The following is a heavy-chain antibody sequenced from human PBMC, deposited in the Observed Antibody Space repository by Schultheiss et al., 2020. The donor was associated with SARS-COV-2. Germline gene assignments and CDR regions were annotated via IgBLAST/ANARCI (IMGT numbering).Heavy chain of an antibody. CDR2: ISSSSSYI. D-gene: IGHD3-9*01. CDR3: ARLTYYDILTGPYGMDV. V-gene: IGHV3-21*01. J-gene: IGHJ6*02. CDR1: GFTFSSYE. Sequence: GGSLRLSCAASGFTFSSYEMNWVRQAPGKGLEWVSSISSSSSYIYYADSVKGRFTISRDNAKNSLYLQMNSLRDEDTAVYYCARLTYYDILTGPYGMDVWGQGTTVTVS.